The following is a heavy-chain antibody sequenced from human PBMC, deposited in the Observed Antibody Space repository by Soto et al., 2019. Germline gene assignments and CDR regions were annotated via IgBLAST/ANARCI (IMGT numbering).Heavy chain of an antibody. CDR3: ARVPIVATIVSRVYYYYMDV. V-gene: IGHV3-21*01. CDR1: GFTFSSYS. CDR2: ISSSSSYI. J-gene: IGHJ6*03. Sequence: GGSLRLSCAASGFTFSSYSMNWVRQAPGKRLEWVSSISSSSSYIYYADSVKGRFTISRDNAKNSLYLQMNSLRAEDTAVYYCARVPIVATIVSRVYYYYMDVWGKGTTVTVSS. D-gene: IGHD5-12*01.